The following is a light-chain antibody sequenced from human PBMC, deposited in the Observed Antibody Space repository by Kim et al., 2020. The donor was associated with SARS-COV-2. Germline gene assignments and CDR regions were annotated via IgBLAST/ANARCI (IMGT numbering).Light chain of an antibody. CDR1: NIGSYN. J-gene: IGLJ2*01. V-gene: IGLV3-9*01. CDR2: RDD. Sequence: SYELTQPLSVSVALGQTARISRGGNNIGSYNVHWYQQKPGQAPVLVIFRDDTRPPGIPERFSGSNSGNTATLTISRAQAGDEADYHCQVRDRNTVVFGGGTQLTVL. CDR3: QVRDRNTVV.